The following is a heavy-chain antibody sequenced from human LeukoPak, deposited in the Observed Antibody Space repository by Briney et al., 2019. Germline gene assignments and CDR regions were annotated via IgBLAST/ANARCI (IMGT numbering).Heavy chain of an antibody. V-gene: IGHV1-2*02. CDR2: ITPNSGGT. J-gene: IGHJ4*02. D-gene: IGHD1-26*01. Sequence: GASVKVSCKAYVYTFTVYYMYWGRQAPGQGLGWMGWITPNSGGTNYAQKFQGRVSMTRDTSISTAYMELSRLRSDDTAVYYCAREGPIVGATHLVDYWGQGTLVTVSS. CDR3: AREGPIVGATHLVDY. CDR1: VYTFTVYY.